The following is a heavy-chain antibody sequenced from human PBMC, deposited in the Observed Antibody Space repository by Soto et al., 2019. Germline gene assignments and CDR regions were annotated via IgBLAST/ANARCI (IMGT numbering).Heavy chain of an antibody. J-gene: IGHJ5*02. Sequence: EVQLVESGGGLVKPGGSLRLSCAASGFSFSSYSMNWVRQAPGKGLEWVSSFSGSASHINYADSVKGRLTISRDNAKKSLYLQMNSLRAEDTAVYYCARGYTGYCSGGTGYWFDPWGQGTLVTVSS. V-gene: IGHV3-21*01. D-gene: IGHD2-15*01. CDR3: ARGYTGYCSGGTGYWFDP. CDR1: GFSFSSYS. CDR2: FSGSASHI.